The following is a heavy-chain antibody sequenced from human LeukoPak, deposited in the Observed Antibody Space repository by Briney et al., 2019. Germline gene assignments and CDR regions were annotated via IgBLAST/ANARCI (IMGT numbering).Heavy chain of an antibody. Sequence: GGSLRLSCAASGFTFDDYAMHWVRQAPGKGLEWVSLISGDGGSTYYVDSVKGRFTVSRDNSKNSLDLQMNSLSSEDTALYYCTKDKGFCSGGSCFYYYYGMDVWGQGTTVTVSS. V-gene: IGHV3-43*02. CDR3: TKDKGFCSGGSCFYYYYGMDV. J-gene: IGHJ6*02. CDR1: GFTFDDYA. D-gene: IGHD2-15*01. CDR2: ISGDGGST.